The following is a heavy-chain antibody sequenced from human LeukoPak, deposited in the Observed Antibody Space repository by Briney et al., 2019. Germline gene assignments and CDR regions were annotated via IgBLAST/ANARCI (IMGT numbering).Heavy chain of an antibody. CDR3: AREVAVGIGAYNY. CDR1: GFTFSSYS. V-gene: IGHV3-48*01. Sequence: GGSLRLSCAASGFTFSSYSMNWVRQAPGKGLEWVSYISSSSSTIHYADSVKGRFTISRDNAKNSLYLQMNSLRAEDTAVYYCAREVAVGIGAYNYWGQGTLVTVSS. D-gene: IGHD6-13*01. CDR2: ISSSSSTI. J-gene: IGHJ4*02.